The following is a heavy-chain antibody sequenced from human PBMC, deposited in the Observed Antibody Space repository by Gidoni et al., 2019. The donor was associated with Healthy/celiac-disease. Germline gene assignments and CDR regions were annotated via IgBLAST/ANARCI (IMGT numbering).Heavy chain of an antibody. CDR3: AKDLPRDGYNLVFDY. J-gene: IGHJ4*02. CDR1: GFPFSSYA. D-gene: IGHD5-12*01. CDR2: ISGSGGST. V-gene: IGHV3-23*01. Sequence: EVQLLESGGGSVQPGVSLRLSCAASGFPFSSYALTWVPQAPGKGLEWVSAISGSGGSTYYADSVKGRFTISRDNSKNTLYLQMNSLRAEDTAVYYCAKDLPRDGYNLVFDYWCQGTLVTVSS.